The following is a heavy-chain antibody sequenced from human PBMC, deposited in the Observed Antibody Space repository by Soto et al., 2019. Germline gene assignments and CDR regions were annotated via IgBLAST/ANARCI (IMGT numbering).Heavy chain of an antibody. Sequence: EVQLLEAGGGLVQPGGSLRLSCAASGFTFSSYAMTWVRQAPGKGLEWVSALSGSGGGTYYADSVKGRFTISRDNSKNTLYLQLNSLGAEDMAVYYCAKDAGYCSGGNCYSYHDAFDIWGQGTLVTVSS. D-gene: IGHD2-15*01. CDR3: AKDAGYCSGGNCYSYHDAFDI. CDR1: GFTFSSYA. V-gene: IGHV3-23*01. J-gene: IGHJ3*02. CDR2: LSGSGGGT.